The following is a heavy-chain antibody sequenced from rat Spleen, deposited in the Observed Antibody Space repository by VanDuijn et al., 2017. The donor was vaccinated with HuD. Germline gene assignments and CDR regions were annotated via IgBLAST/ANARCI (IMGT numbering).Heavy chain of an antibody. D-gene: IGHD1-10*01. V-gene: IGHV2-41*01. CDR2: IWNTGGT. J-gene: IGHJ2*01. CDR3: ARVDNNGDY. Sequence: QVQLEESGPGLVQPSQTLSLTCTVAGFSLTSYNVHWVRQPPGKGLEWMGVIWNTGGTRYNSALKSRLSISKDTSKSQVFLKMNSLQTEDTATYYCARVDNNGDYWGQGVMVTVSS. CDR1: GFSLTSYN.